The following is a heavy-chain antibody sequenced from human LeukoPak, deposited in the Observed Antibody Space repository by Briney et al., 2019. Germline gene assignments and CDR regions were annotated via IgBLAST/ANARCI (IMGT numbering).Heavy chain of an antibody. CDR1: GFTFSSYW. J-gene: IGHJ4*02. V-gene: IGHV3-7*01. CDR2: IKQDGSGK. Sequence: PGGSLRLSCAASGFTFSSYWMSWVRQAPGKGLEWVANIKQDGSGKYYVDSVKGRFTISRDNAKNSLYLQMNSLRAEDTAVYYCARCLWDSSGYYDLDYWGQGTLVTVSS. CDR3: ARCLWDSSGYYDLDY. D-gene: IGHD3-22*01.